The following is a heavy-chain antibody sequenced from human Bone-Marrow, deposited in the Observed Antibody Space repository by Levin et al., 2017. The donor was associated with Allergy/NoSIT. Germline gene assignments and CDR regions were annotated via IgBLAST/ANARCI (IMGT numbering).Heavy chain of an antibody. D-gene: IGHD6-19*01. CDR2: ISWNSGII. CDR3: ATARAHSGWYAFDF. Sequence: GGSLRLSCAASGFTFDDHAMHWVRQAPGKGLEWVSGISWNSGIIGYADSVKGRFIISRDNAKNSLYLEMNSLRAEDTALYYCATARAHSGWYAFDFWGQGTLVTVSS. J-gene: IGHJ4*02. V-gene: IGHV3-9*01. CDR1: GFTFDDHA.